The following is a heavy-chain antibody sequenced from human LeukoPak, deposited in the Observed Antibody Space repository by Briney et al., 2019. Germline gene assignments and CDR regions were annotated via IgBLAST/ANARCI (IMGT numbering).Heavy chain of an antibody. CDR3: ARWTHGSGPGFFVH. CDR1: GGAFINYA. CDR2: ILPVLGTP. V-gene: IGHV1-69*01. J-gene: IGHJ1*01. D-gene: IGHD3-10*01. Sequence: GSSVKVSCKASGGAFINYAMNWVRQAPGQGLEWMGGILPVLGTPTYAQKFQGRVTIKADESTTTAYMELSGLRSEDTAMYYCARWTHGSGPGFFVHWGRGTLVTVSS.